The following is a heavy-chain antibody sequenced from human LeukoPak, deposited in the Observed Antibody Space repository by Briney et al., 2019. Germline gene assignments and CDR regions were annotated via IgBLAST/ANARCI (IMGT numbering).Heavy chain of an antibody. CDR3: ARANIVVVPAARVGWLDP. J-gene: IGHJ5*02. D-gene: IGHD2-2*01. CDR1: GDSVSSNSVA. V-gene: IGHV6-1*01. Sequence: SQTLSLTCTISGDSVSSNSVAWDWIRQSPSTGLEWLGRTYYRSKWYNEYALSVKSRITINPHTSKHQFSLQLNSVAPEETAVYYCARANIVVVPAARVGWLDPWGEGTLVTVSS. CDR2: TYYRSKWYN.